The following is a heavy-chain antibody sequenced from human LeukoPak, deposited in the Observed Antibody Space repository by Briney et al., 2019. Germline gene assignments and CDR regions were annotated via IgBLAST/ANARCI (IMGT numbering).Heavy chain of an antibody. Sequence: GGSLRLSCAASGFTFSNYAMSWVRQAPGKGLEWVSAISGSGASTYYADSVKGRFTVSRDSSKNTLYLQMNCLRAEDTAVYYCAKRTDYGGNSATRYYYGMDVWGQGTTVTVSS. CDR2: ISGSGAST. D-gene: IGHD4-23*01. CDR1: GFTFSNYA. V-gene: IGHV3-23*01. CDR3: AKRTDYGGNSATRYYYGMDV. J-gene: IGHJ6*02.